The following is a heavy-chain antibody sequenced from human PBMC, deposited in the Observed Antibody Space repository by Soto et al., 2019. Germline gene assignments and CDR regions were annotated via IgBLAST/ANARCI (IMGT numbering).Heavy chain of an antibody. CDR1: GYTFTSYG. Sequence: ASVKVSCKASGYTFTSYGISWVRQAPGQGLERMGWISAYNGNTNYAQKLQGRVTMTTDASTSTAYMELRSLRSDDTAVYYCARAATSYYYYYGMDVWGQGTTVTVSS. CDR3: ARAATSYYYYYGMDV. CDR2: ISAYNGNT. V-gene: IGHV1-18*01. J-gene: IGHJ6*02.